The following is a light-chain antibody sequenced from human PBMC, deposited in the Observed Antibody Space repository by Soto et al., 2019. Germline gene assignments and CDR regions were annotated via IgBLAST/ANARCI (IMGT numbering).Light chain of an antibody. CDR1: QSFLYSSNNKNY. J-gene: IGKJ1*01. CDR2: WAS. V-gene: IGKV4-1*01. CDR3: QQYYSNPT. Sequence: DIVMTQSPDSLSVSLGERATINCKSSQSFLYSSNNKNYLAWYQHKPGQPPKLLIYWASARVSGVPERFSGSGSGTDFTLTISSLQTEDVAGYYCQQYYSNPTFGQGTKVDIK.